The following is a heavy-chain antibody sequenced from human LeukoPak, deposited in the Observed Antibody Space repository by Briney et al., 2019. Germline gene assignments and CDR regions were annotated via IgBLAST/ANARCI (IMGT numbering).Heavy chain of an antibody. CDR3: VRGNDH. CDR2: INSEGSST. CDR1: GFTFSGHW. Sequence: AGGSLRLSCAASGFTFSGHWMYWVRQAPGKRLVWVSRINSEGSSTAYAAFVKGRFTISRDNAKNTLFLQMNSLRVEDTAVYHCVRGNDHWGQGTLVTVSS. V-gene: IGHV3-74*01. J-gene: IGHJ5*02.